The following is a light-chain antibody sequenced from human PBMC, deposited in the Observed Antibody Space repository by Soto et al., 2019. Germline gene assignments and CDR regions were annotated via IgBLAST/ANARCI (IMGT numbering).Light chain of an antibody. CDR1: SSNIGSNT. Sequence: QSVLTQPPSASGTPGQRVTISCSGSSSNIGSNTVNWYQQLPGAAPKLLIYSNNQRPSGVPDRFSGSKSGTSASLAISGLQSEHEADYYCAAWGHSLNGYVFGTGTKVTVL. CDR2: SNN. CDR3: AAWGHSLNGYV. J-gene: IGLJ1*01. V-gene: IGLV1-44*01.